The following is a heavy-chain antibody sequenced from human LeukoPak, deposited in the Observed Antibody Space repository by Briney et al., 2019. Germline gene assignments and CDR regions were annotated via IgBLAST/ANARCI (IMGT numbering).Heavy chain of an antibody. CDR1: GYTFTGYY. V-gene: IGHV1-2*02. Sequence: ASVKVSCKASGYTFTGYYMHWVRQAPGQGLEWMGWINPNSGGTNYAQKFQGRVTMTRDTSISTAYMELSRLRSDDTVVYYCARARDDQQWLVEFAFDIWGQGTMVTVSS. J-gene: IGHJ3*02. CDR3: ARARDDQQWLVEFAFDI. D-gene: IGHD6-19*01. CDR2: INPNSGGT.